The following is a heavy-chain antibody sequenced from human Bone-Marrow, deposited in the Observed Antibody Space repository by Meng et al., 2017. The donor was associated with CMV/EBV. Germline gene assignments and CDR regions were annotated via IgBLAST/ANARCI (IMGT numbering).Heavy chain of an antibody. CDR2: LSSSGSTI. J-gene: IGHJ1*01. CDR1: GFPFSDYY. Sequence: GESLKISCAASGFPFSDYYMSWIRQAPGKGLEWVSYLSSSGSTIYYADSVKGRFTISRDNAKNSLYLQMNSLRAEDTAVYYCARDRPSLLYLAEYFKHWGQGPLVPVSS. CDR3: ARDRPSLLYLAEYFKH. D-gene: IGHD2-2*02. V-gene: IGHV3-11*04.